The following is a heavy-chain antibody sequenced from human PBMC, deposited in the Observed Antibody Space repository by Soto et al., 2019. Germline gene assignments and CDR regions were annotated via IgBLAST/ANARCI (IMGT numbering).Heavy chain of an antibody. V-gene: IGHV4-31*03. CDR3: ARMGLHLGELSRNWFDP. CDR1: GGSINSDEFY. CDR2: IYSSGRT. J-gene: IGHJ5*02. Sequence: QVQLQESGPGLVKPSQTLFLTCSLSGGSINSDEFYWTWIRQSPGKGLEWIGYIYSSGRTHYNPSLKSRINISLDTSNNLLSLRLSSVTAADTAVYYCARMGLHLGELSRNWFDPWGRGTLVTVSS. D-gene: IGHD3-16*02.